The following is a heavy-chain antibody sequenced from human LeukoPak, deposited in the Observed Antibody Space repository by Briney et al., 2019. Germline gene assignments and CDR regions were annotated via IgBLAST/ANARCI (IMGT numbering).Heavy chain of an antibody. D-gene: IGHD2-15*01. Sequence: SETLSLTCTLSGGSISSFYWGWIRQPAGKGLEWIGRFYITGSTNYNPSLKGRVTMSGDTSKNQLSLNLTSVTAADTAVYYCVRDSTREYSVPGWFDPWGQGILVTVSS. CDR3: VRDSTREYSVPGWFDP. J-gene: IGHJ5*02. CDR2: FYITGST. CDR1: GGSISSFY. V-gene: IGHV4-4*07.